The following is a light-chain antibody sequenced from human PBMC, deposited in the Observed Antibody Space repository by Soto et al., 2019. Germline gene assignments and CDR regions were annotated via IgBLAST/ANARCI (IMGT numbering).Light chain of an antibody. CDR2: GAS. V-gene: IGKV3-20*01. J-gene: IGKJ2*01. CDR1: QSIGNRN. Sequence: DIVLRQSPGTLSLSPGERATLSCRASQSIGNRNLAWYQLKPGQAPRLLIYGASSRATGITDRFSGSGSGSYFTLTISGLEPEDFAVYYCQQYDTSPYTFGQGTKLEIK. CDR3: QQYDTSPYT.